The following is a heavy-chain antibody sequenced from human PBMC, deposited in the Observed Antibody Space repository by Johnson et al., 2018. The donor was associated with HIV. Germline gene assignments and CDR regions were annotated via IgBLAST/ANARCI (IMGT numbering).Heavy chain of an antibody. J-gene: IGHJ3*02. CDR1: GFTFSSYA. CDR2: ISYDGSNK. V-gene: IGHV3-30-3*01. Sequence: QVQLVESGGGVVQPGRSLRLSCAASGFTFSSYAMHWVRQAPGKGLEWVAVISYDGSNKYYADSVKGRFTISRDNSKNTLYLQMNSLRAEDTALYYCAKDIRSSSFVGYGAFDIWGQGTMVTVSS. D-gene: IGHD5-18*01. CDR3: AKDIRSSSFVGYGAFDI.